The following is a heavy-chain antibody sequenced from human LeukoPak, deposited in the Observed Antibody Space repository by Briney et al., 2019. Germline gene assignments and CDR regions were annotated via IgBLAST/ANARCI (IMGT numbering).Heavy chain of an antibody. CDR2: IYYSVRT. CDR3: ARIAAAVSAATHNYYYYRDV. Sequence: TSSETLSLTCTVSGGSISSSSYYWGWIRQPPGKGLEWIGNIYYSVRTYYNPSLKSRVTISVDTYKNQFSLKLSSVTAADTAVYYCARIAAAVSAATHNYYYYRDVWGKGTTVTISS. V-gene: IGHV4-39*07. CDR1: GGSISSSSYY. J-gene: IGHJ6*03. D-gene: IGHD6-13*01.